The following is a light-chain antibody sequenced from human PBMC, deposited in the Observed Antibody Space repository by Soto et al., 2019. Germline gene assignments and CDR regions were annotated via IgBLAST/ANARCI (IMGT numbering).Light chain of an antibody. J-gene: IGLJ2*01. CDR1: EGGSRS. CDR2: DDT. CDR3: QVYNSPSDLPVV. V-gene: IGLV3-21*02. Sequence: SYVVTQPPSVSVAPGQAASITRGGDEGGSRSVHWYQQKPGQAPVVVIYDDTYRPSGIPERFSASNSGNTATLTISRVEAGDEADYYCQVYNSPSDLPVVFGGGTKLTVL.